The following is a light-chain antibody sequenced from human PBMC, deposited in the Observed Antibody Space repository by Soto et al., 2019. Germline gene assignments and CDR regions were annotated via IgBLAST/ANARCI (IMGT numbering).Light chain of an antibody. CDR1: QSVSSSY. CDR2: GAS. J-gene: IGKJ5*01. Sequence: ENVLTKSPGTLSLSQGETATLSFRAIQSVSSSYLAWYQQKPGQAPRLLIYGASSRATGIPDRFSGSGSGTDFTLTISRLEPEDFAIYYCHQYGSSPPVTFGQGTRLEI. CDR3: HQYGSSPPVT. V-gene: IGKV3-20*01.